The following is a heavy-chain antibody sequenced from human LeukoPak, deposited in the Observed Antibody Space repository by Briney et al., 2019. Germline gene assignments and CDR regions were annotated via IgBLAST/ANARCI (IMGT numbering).Heavy chain of an antibody. CDR3: ARGSIVVVTGFDY. Sequence: GGSLRLSCAASGFTFSSYAMHWVRQAPGKGLEWVSSISSSSSYIYYADSVKGRFTISRDNAKNSLYLQMNSLRAEDTAVYYCARGSIVVVTGFDYWGQGTLVTVSS. CDR1: GFTFSSYA. CDR2: ISSSSSYI. D-gene: IGHD3-22*01. V-gene: IGHV3-21*01. J-gene: IGHJ4*02.